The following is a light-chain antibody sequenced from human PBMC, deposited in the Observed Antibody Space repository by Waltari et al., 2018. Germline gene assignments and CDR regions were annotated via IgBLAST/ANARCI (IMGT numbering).Light chain of an antibody. CDR1: QSLLYSTGHNY. J-gene: IGKJ1*01. CDR3: VHTVQLPWT. Sequence: EIVMTQSPVSLPVIPGEPASISCRSSQSLLYSTGHNYFDWYLQKPGQSPQLLIYLASNRASGVPDMFSGSGSGTDFTLKISRVEAEDVGVYYCVHTVQLPWTFGQGTKVEIK. CDR2: LAS. V-gene: IGKV2-28*01.